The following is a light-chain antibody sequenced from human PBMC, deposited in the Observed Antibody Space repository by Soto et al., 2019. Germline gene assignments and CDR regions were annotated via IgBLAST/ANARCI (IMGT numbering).Light chain of an antibody. Sequence: DIQMTQSPSSLSASVGDRVTITCRASQIISTYLNWYQQRAGLAPRLLIYAASSLQSGVPPRFSGSGSGTDFTLTISSLKPEDFATYFCQQTYSAPPTFGQGTKVE. CDR3: QQTYSAPPT. CDR2: AAS. CDR1: QIISTY. V-gene: IGKV1-39*01. J-gene: IGKJ1*01.